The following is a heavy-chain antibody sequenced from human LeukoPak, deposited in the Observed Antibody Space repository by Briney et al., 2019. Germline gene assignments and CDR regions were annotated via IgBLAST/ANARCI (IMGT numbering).Heavy chain of an antibody. V-gene: IGHV4-59*01. D-gene: IGHD2-15*01. Sequence: PSETPSLTCTVSGGYISSFYWSWIRQPPGKGLEWIGYIYYRGSSNYNPSLKSRVTISVDTSKNQISLKLSSVTAADTAVYYCARYHHGGPPHYFDYWGQGTLVTVSS. J-gene: IGHJ4*02. CDR1: GGYISSFY. CDR3: ARYHHGGPPHYFDY. CDR2: IYYRGSS.